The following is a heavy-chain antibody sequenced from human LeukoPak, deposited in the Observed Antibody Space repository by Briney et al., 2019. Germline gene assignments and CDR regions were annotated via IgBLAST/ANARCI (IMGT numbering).Heavy chain of an antibody. CDR3: AKMTDRYYDSSGSIFDY. J-gene: IGHJ4*02. CDR2: ISGSGAST. V-gene: IGHV3-23*01. Sequence: GGSLRLSCAASGFTFSSYAMSWVRQSPGKGLEWVSGISGSGASTYYADSVKGRFTISRDNSKNTLYLQMNSLRSEDTAIYYCAKMTDRYYDSSGSIFDYWGQGTLVTVSS. D-gene: IGHD3-22*01. CDR1: GFTFSSYA.